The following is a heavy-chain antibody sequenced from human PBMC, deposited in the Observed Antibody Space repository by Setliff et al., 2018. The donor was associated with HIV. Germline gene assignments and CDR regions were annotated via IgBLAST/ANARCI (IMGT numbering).Heavy chain of an antibody. CDR3: ARSVIGYCYYGMDV. V-gene: IGHV3-30*03. J-gene: IGHJ6*02. CDR2: ILYDGSSK. D-gene: IGHD3-10*01. CDR1: GFTFSTYG. Sequence: PGGSLRLSCAASGFTFSTYGMHWVRQAPGKGLEWVAVILYDGSSKYYADSVKGRFTISRDNSKNTLYLQMNSLRAEDTAVYYCARSVIGYCYYGMDVWGQGTLVTVSS.